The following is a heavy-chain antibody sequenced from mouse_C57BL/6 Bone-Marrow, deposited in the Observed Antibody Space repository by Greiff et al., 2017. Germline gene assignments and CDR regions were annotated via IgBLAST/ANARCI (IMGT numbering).Heavy chain of an antibody. D-gene: IGHD1-1*01. CDR1: GFTFSSYG. CDR3: ARRRYGGSLAY. Sequence: EVKLMESGGDLVKPGGSLKLSCAASGFTFSSYGMSWVRQTPDKRLEWVATISSGGSYTYYPDSVKGRFTISRDNAKNTLYLQMSSLTSEDTAMYYCARRRYGGSLAYWGQGPTLTVSS. V-gene: IGHV5-6*02. J-gene: IGHJ2*01. CDR2: ISSGGSYT.